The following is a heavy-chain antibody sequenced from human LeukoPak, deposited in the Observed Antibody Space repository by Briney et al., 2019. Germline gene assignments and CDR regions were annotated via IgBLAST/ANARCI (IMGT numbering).Heavy chain of an antibody. CDR3: ARGYSLPHYYYMDV. V-gene: IGHV4-39*07. CDR2: IYYSGST. Sequence: SETLSLTCNVSGGSISSSSYYWGWIRQPPGKGLEWIGSIYYSGSTNYNPSLKSRVTISVDTSKNQFSLKLSSVTAADTAVYYCARGYSLPHYYYMDVWGKGTTVTISS. CDR1: GGSISSSSYY. D-gene: IGHD2-15*01. J-gene: IGHJ6*03.